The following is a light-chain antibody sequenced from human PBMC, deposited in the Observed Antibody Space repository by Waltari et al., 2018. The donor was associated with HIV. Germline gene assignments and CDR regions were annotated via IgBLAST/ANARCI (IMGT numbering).Light chain of an antibody. Sequence: QSALTQPPSASGSPGQLVTISCTGTSSDVGGYNYVSWYQHHPGKAPKLMIYAVSKRPSGVPDRFSGSKSGRTASLTVSGLQAEDEADYYCSSYAGSNNRWVFGGGTKLTAL. V-gene: IGLV2-8*01. J-gene: IGLJ3*02. CDR1: SSDVGGYNY. CDR3: SSYAGSNNRWV. CDR2: AVS.